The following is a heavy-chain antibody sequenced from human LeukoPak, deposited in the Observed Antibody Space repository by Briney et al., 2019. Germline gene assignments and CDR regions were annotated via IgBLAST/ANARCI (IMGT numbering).Heavy chain of an antibody. CDR2: ISSGGDIM. CDR1: GLRFSDYY. V-gene: IGHV3-11*01. J-gene: IGHJ3*02. CDR3: ARVEVITAKGAFDI. Sequence: GGSLRLSCAASGLRFSDYYVSWIRQAPGKGLQWVSYISSGGDIMHYADSVKGRFTISRDNAKNSLYLQMNSLRAEDTAVYYCARVEVITAKGAFDIWGQGTMVTVSS. D-gene: IGHD2-15*01.